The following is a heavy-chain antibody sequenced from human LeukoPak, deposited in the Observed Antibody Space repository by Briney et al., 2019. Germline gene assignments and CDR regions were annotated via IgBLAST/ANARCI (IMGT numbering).Heavy chain of an antibody. V-gene: IGHV3-21*01. CDR1: GFTFSSYS. J-gene: IGHJ4*02. Sequence: PGGSLRLSCAASGFTFSSYSMNWVRQAPGKGLEWVSCISSSSSYIYYADSVKGRFTISRDNAKNSLYLQMNSLRAEDTAVYYCAKSSSSYYDSSGYLDYWGQGTLVTVSS. CDR3: AKSSSSYYDSSGYLDY. D-gene: IGHD3-22*01. CDR2: ISSSSSYI.